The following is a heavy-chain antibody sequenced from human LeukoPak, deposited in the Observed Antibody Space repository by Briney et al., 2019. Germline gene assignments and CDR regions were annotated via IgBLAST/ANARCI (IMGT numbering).Heavy chain of an antibody. CDR1: GGSISNTNW. CDR2: VNLQGST. V-gene: IGHV4-4*02. Sequence: SETLSLTCGVSGGSISNTNWWTWLRQPPGKGLEWIGEVNLQGSTNYNPSLKSRVAISVDKSENHISLKLPSVTAADTAVYYCAREGGPYRPLDYSGQGTLVTVAS. CDR3: AREGGPYRPLDY. J-gene: IGHJ4*02.